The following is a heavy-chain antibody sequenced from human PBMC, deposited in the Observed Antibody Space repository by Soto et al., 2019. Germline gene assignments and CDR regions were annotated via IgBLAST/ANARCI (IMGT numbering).Heavy chain of an antibody. CDR2: IKEDGSEK. CDR3: ARGKWSRSGWCFDL. V-gene: IGHV3-7*04. Sequence: EVQLVESGGGLVQPGGSLRLSCAASGLIFSDFHMSWVRQAPGKGLEWVANIKEDGSEKYLVDSVKGRFTISRDNAKNSVSLQMNSLRVEDTAVYYCARGKWSRSGWCFDLWGRGTLVAVSS. J-gene: IGHJ2*01. CDR1: GLIFSDFH. D-gene: IGHD6-6*01.